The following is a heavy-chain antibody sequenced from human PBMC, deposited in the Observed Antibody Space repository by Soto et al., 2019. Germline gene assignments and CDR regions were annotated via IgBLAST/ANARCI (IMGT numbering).Heavy chain of an antibody. CDR1: GGSISSYC. V-gene: IGHV4-34*01. CDR3: ARDTRDGYLGY. CDR2: INHSGST. D-gene: IGHD5-12*01. Sequence: LEILSLTCTVSGGSISSYCWSWIRQPPGKGLEWIGEINHSGSTNYNPSLKSRVTISVDTSKNQFSLKLSSVTAADTAVYYCARDTRDGYLGYWGQGTLVIVSS. J-gene: IGHJ4*02.